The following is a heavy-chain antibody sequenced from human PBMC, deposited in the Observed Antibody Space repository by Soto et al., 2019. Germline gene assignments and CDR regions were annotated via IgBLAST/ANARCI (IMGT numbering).Heavy chain of an antibody. Sequence: SETLSLTCTVSGGSISSSSSYWGWIRQPPGKGLEWVGSIYYLGNTYYNPSLGSRVTISVDTSKNQFSLKLRSVTAADTAVYYCARVTCVGGSYGNRWFDPWGQGTLVTVSS. J-gene: IGHJ5*02. CDR2: IYYLGNT. D-gene: IGHD1-26*01. CDR1: GGSISSSSSY. CDR3: ARVTCVGGSYGNRWFDP. V-gene: IGHV4-39*07.